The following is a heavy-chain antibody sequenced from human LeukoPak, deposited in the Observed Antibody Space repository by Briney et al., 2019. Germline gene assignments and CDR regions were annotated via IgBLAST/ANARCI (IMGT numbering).Heavy chain of an antibody. CDR2: INQDGSEK. Sequence: GGSLRLSCAASGFTFTTYWMSWVRQAPGKGREWVANINQDGSEKYFVDSVKGRFTISRDNAKNSLYLQMNSLRVQDTAVYYCAKVAKYYYGSETYYFFEHWGQGNPVTASS. D-gene: IGHD3-10*01. CDR3: AKVAKYYYGSETYYFFEH. V-gene: IGHV3-7*01. CDR1: GFTFTTYW. J-gene: IGHJ4*02.